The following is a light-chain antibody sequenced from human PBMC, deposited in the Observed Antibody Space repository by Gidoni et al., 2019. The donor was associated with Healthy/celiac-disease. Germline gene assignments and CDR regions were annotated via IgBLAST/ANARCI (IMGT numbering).Light chain of an antibody. CDR1: QSVSSY. V-gene: IGKV3-11*01. CDR2: EAS. J-gene: IGKJ5*01. Sequence: EIVLTQSPATLSLSPGERATLSCRASQSVSSYLACYQQNPGQSPRLLSYEASNRATGIPARLSGSGSGTDFTLTISSLEPEDFAVYYCQQRSNWVTFGQGTRLEMK. CDR3: QQRSNWVT.